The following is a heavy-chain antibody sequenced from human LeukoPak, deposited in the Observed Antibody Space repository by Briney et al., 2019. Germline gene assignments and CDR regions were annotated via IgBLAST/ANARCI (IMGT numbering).Heavy chain of an antibody. Sequence: GGSLRLSCAASGFTFSIFWMHWVRQAPGKGLVWVSRINTDGSSTNYADSVKGRFTISRDNAKNTVYLQMNSLRAEDTAVYYCANGAFRLYYIDVWGKGTTVTVSS. CDR2: INTDGSST. D-gene: IGHD3-16*01. J-gene: IGHJ6*03. CDR3: ANGAFRLYYIDV. V-gene: IGHV3-74*01. CDR1: GFTFSIFW.